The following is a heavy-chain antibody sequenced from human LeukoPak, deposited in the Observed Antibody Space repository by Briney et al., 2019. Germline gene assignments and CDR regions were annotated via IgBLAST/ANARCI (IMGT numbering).Heavy chain of an antibody. V-gene: IGHV3-9*01. J-gene: IGHJ4*02. CDR1: GFTFDDYA. D-gene: IGHD5-18*01. CDR2: ISWNSGSI. CDR3: ARGYSYGYDY. Sequence: GGSLRLSCAASGFTFDDYAMHWVRQAPGKGLEWVSGISWNSGSIGYADSVKGRFTISRDNAKNSLYLQMSSLRAEDTAVYYCARGYSYGYDYWGQGTPVTVSS.